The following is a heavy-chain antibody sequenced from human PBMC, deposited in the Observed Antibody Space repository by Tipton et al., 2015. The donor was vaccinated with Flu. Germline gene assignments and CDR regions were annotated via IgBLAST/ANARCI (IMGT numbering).Heavy chain of an antibody. CDR3: ASTFPGITAADIAY. CDR1: GYTFTDYY. J-gene: IGHJ4*02. D-gene: IGHD6-13*01. V-gene: IGHV1-2*02. CDR2: INPKSGDT. Sequence: QVQLVQSGAEVKKPGASVKVSCKASGYTFTDYYVHWVRQAPGQGLQWMGWINPKSGDTNYAQNFQGTVTMTRDTSITTAYVELSRLRSDDTAVYYCASTFPGITAADIAYWGQGTLVTVSS.